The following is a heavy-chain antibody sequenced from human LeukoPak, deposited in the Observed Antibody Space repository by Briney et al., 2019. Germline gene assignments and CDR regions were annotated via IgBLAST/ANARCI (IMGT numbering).Heavy chain of an antibody. Sequence: SETLSLTCTVSGGSISSYYWSWIRQPPGKGLEWIGYIYYSGSTNYNPSLKSLVTISVDTSKNQFSLKLSSVTAADTAVYYCARSPPYYYGSGSYYVDWGQGTLVTVSS. CDR2: IYYSGST. D-gene: IGHD3-10*01. CDR3: ARSPPYYYGSGSYYVD. V-gene: IGHV4-59*01. CDR1: GGSISSYY. J-gene: IGHJ4*02.